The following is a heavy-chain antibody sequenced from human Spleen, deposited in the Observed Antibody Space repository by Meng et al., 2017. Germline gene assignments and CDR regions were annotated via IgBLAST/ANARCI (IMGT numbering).Heavy chain of an antibody. V-gene: IGHV1-69*13. J-gene: IGHJ6*02. CDR1: GGTFSSYA. CDR2: IIPIFGTA. Sequence: SVKVSCKASGGTFSSYAISWVRQAPGQGLERMGGIIPIFGTANYAQKFQGRVTITADESTSTAYMELSSLRSEDTAVYYCARDNERGIYYDSSGPYYYYGMDVWGQGTTVTVSS. D-gene: IGHD3-22*01. CDR3: ARDNERGIYYDSSGPYYYYGMDV.